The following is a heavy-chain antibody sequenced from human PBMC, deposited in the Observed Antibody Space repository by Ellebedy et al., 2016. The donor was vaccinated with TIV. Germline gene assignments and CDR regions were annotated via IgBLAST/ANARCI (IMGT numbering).Heavy chain of an antibody. CDR2: ISSSSSYI. D-gene: IGHD3-16*01. V-gene: IGHV3-21*01. CDR1: GFTFSSYS. J-gene: IGHJ4*02. CDR3: ARDRGEGRIFSFFDL. Sequence: PGGSLRLSCAASGFTFSSYSMNWVRQAPGKGLEWVSSISSSSSYIYYADSVKGRFTISRDNAKKSLFLQMDSLRAEDTAVYYCARDRGEGRIFSFFDLWGQGTLVTVSS.